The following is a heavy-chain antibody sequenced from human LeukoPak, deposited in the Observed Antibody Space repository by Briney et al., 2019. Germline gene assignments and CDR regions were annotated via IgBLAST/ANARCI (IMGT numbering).Heavy chain of an antibody. D-gene: IGHD3-16*02. CDR1: GGSFSGYY. V-gene: IGHV4-34*01. CDR3: ARGKGDYVWGSYRLGLRYDY. J-gene: IGHJ4*02. CDR2: INHSGGT. Sequence: SETLSLTCAVYGGSFSGYYWSWIRQPPGKGLEWIGEINHSGGTNYNPSLKSRVTISVDTSKNQFSLKLSSVTAADTAVYYCARGKGDYVWGSYRLGLRYDYWGQGTLVTVSS.